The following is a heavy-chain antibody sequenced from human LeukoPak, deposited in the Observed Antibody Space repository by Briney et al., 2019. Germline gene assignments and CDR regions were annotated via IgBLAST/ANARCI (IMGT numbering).Heavy chain of an antibody. V-gene: IGHV3-33*01. J-gene: IGHJ4*02. CDR2: IWYDGSNK. D-gene: IGHD6-19*01. CDR1: GFTFSSYG. CDR3: ARDIAVAGNYDY. Sequence: GGSLRLSCAASGFTFSSYGMHWVRQAPGKGLEWVAVIWYDGSNKYYADSVKGRFTISRDNSKNTLYLQMNSLRAEDTAVHYCARDIAVAGNYDYWGQGTLVTVSS.